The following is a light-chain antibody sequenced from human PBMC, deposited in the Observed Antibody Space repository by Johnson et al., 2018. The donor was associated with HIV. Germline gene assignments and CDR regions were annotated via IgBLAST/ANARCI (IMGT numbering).Light chain of an antibody. V-gene: IGLV1-51*02. J-gene: IGLJ1*01. CDR3: GTWDTSLSAGYV. CDR2: ENN. Sequence: QSVLTQPPSVSAAPGQKVTISCSGSSSNIGNNYVSWYQQLPGTAPKLLIYENNKRPSGIPDRFSGSKSGTSATLGITGLQTGDEADYYCGTWDTSLSAGYVFGTGPKSTVL. CDR1: SSNIGNNY.